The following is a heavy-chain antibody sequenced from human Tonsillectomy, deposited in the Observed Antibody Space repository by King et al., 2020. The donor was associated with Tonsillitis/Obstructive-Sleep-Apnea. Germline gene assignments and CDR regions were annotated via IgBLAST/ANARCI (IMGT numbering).Heavy chain of an antibody. CDR1: GFIFSSYE. V-gene: IGHV3-48*03. Sequence: QLVQSGGGLVQPGGSLRLSCAASGFIFSSYEMNWVRQAPGKGLEWVSYITSSGSTIYYADSVKGRFTISRDNAKNSLYLQMNSLRAEDTAVYYCARHWGHFDYWGQGTLVTVSS. D-gene: IGHD3-16*01. CDR3: ARHWGHFDY. J-gene: IGHJ4*02. CDR2: ITSSGSTI.